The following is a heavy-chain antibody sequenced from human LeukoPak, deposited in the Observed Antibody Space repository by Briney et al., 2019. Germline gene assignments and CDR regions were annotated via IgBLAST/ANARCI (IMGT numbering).Heavy chain of an antibody. CDR1: GGSISSYY. J-gene: IGHJ6*03. CDR3: ARGQYSSGWYNYYYMDV. V-gene: IGHV4-4*07. D-gene: IGHD6-19*01. CDR2: TYTSGST. Sequence: SETLSLTCTVSGGSISSYYWSWIRQPAGKGLEWIGRTYTSGSTNYNPSLKSRVTMSVDTSKNQFSLKLSSVTAADTAVYYCARGQYSSGWYNYYYMDVWGKGTTVTVSS.